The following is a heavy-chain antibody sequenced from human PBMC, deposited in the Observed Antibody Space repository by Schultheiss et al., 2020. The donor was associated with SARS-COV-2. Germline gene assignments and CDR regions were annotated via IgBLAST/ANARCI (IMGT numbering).Heavy chain of an antibody. J-gene: IGHJ5*02. Sequence: SQTLSLTCAVYGGSFSGYYWSWIRQPPGKGLEWIGYIYYSGSTNYNPSLKSRVTISVDTSKNQFSLKLSSVTAADTAVYYCARGRIAAAGTSWGQGTLVTVSS. CDR2: IYYSGST. D-gene: IGHD6-13*01. CDR3: ARGRIAAAGTS. CDR1: GGSFSGYY. V-gene: IGHV4-34*01.